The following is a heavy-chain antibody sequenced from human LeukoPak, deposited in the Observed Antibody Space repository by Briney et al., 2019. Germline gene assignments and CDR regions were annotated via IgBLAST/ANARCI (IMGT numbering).Heavy chain of an antibody. J-gene: IGHJ4*02. Sequence: GGSLRLSCAASGFTFSSYSMHWVRQAPGKGPEWVAVISYDGSNIHYADSVQGRFTISRDNSKSTLCLQMNSLRAEDTAVYYCAKQLGYCSDGSCYFPYWGQGTLVTVSS. CDR2: ISYDGSNI. V-gene: IGHV3-30-3*02. CDR1: GFTFSSYS. D-gene: IGHD2-15*01. CDR3: AKQLGYCSDGSCYFPY.